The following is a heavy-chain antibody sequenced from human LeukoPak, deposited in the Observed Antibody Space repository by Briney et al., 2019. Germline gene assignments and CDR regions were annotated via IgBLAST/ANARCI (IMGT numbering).Heavy chain of an antibody. CDR1: GYSISSGYY. CDR3: ARSSRYGDYDDY. CDR2: IYHSGST. V-gene: IGHV4-38-2*02. D-gene: IGHD4-17*01. Sequence: SETLSLTCTVSGYSISSGYYWGWIRQPPGKGLEWIGSIYHSGSTYYNPSLKSRVTTSVDTSKNQFSLKLSSVTAADTAVYYCARSSRYGDYDDYWGQGTLVTVSS. J-gene: IGHJ4*02.